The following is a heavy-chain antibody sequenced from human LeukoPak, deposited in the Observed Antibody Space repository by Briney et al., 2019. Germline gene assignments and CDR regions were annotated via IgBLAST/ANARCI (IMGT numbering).Heavy chain of an antibody. Sequence: GGSLRLSCAASGFTFSSYETNWVRQAPGKGLEWVSYISSSGSTIYYADSVKGRFTISRDNAKNSLYLQMNSLRAEDTAVYYCARILRCSSVFDYWGQGTLVTVSS. D-gene: IGHD3-10*02. CDR2: ISSSGSTI. J-gene: IGHJ4*02. CDR3: ARILRCSSVFDY. V-gene: IGHV3-48*03. CDR1: GFTFSSYE.